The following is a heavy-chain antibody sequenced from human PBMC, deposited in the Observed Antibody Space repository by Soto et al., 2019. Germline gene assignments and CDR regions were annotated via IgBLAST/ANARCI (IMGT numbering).Heavy chain of an antibody. D-gene: IGHD2-2*01. CDR2: ISGSGGST. J-gene: IGHJ4*02. Sequence: PGGSLRLSCAASGFTFSSYAMSRVRQAPGKGLEWVSAISGSGGSTYYADSVKGRFTISRDNSKNTLYLQMNSLRAEDTAVYYCAKDRPGYCSSTSCYAAHDYWGQGTLVTVSS. V-gene: IGHV3-23*01. CDR1: GFTFSSYA. CDR3: AKDRPGYCSSTSCYAAHDY.